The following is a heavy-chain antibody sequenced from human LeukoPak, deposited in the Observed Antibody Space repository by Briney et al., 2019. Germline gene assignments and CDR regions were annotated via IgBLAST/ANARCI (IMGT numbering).Heavy chain of an antibody. CDR3: ARVDIVIVPSANFDC. CDR1: GGSISSSGYY. D-gene: IGHD2-2*01. Sequence: SETLSLTCIVSGGSISSSGYYWGWIRQPPGKGLEWIGSINYSGTTYYNPSLRSRVTISVDTSKNQFSLKLSSVTAADTAVYYCARVDIVIVPSANFDCWGQGTLVTVSS. CDR2: INYSGTT. J-gene: IGHJ4*02. V-gene: IGHV4-39*01.